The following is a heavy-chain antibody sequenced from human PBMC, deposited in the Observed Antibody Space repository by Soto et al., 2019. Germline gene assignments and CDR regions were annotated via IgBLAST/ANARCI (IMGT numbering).Heavy chain of an antibody. V-gene: IGHV3-30*18. D-gene: IGHD6-19*01. CDR1: GFTFRIYG. Sequence: GCLRRSCSASGFTFRIYGMHWVRKSPGKGLEWVAVISYYGSNKYYADSVKGRFTIARDNCKNTLYLQMYSLRAEDTAVYYCAKDDEGGNGWYDEYYGIDTWGQGTQVTVYS. J-gene: IGHJ5*02. CDR3: AKDDEGGNGWYDEYYGIDT. CDR2: ISYYGSNK.